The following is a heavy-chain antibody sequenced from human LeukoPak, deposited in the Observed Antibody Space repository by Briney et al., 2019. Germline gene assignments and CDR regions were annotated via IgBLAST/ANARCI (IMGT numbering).Heavy chain of an antibody. V-gene: IGHV4-59*12. CDR3: ARSRGGSYFRNWFDP. J-gene: IGHJ5*02. CDR1: GGSISSYY. D-gene: IGHD1-26*01. Sequence: KSSETLSLTCTVSGGSISSYYWSWIRQPPGKGLEWIGYIYYSGSTNYNPSLKSRVTISVDTSKNQFSLKLSSVTAADTAVYYCARSRGGSYFRNWFDPWGQGTLVTVSS. CDR2: IYYSGST.